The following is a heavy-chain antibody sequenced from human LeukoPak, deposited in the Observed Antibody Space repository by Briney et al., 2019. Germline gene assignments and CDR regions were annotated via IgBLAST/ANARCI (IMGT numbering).Heavy chain of an antibody. D-gene: IGHD2-8*01. CDR3: AKDTSIGRYCTNGVCSPFDY. CDR1: GFTFSSYA. Sequence: GGSLRLSCAASGFTFSSYAMSWVRQAPGKGLEWVPAISDSGGSTYDADSVKGRFTISRDNSKNTLYLQMNSLRAEDTAVYYCAKDTSIGRYCTNGVCSPFDYWGQGTLVTVSS. J-gene: IGHJ4*02. V-gene: IGHV3-23*01. CDR2: ISDSGGST.